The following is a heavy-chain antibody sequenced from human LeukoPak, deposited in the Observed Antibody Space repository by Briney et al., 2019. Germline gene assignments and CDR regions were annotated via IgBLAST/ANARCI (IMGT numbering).Heavy chain of an antibody. CDR2: IYYSGTT. J-gene: IGHJ4*02. CDR1: GGSISNHY. Sequence: PSETLSLTCTVSGGSISNHYWSWIRQPPGKGLEWIGYIYYSGTTNYNPSLKSRVTISLDTSKNQFSLKLSSVTAADTAVYYCARSWFLGDGFDYWGQGTLVTVSS. D-gene: IGHD5-24*01. CDR3: ARSWFLGDGFDY. V-gene: IGHV4-59*11.